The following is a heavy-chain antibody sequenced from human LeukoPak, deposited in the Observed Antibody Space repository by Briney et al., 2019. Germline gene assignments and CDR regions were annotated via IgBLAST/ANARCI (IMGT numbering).Heavy chain of an antibody. CDR2: ISSSSSTI. CDR3: AKRGYYYDSSGYYYYMDV. D-gene: IGHD3-22*01. CDR1: GFTFSSYS. Sequence: GGSLRLSCAASGFTFSSYSMNWVRRAPGKGLEWVSYISSSSSTIYYADSVKGRFTISRDNAKNSLYLQMNSLRAEDTAVYYCAKRGYYYDSSGYYYYMDVWGKGTTVTVSS. V-gene: IGHV3-48*04. J-gene: IGHJ6*03.